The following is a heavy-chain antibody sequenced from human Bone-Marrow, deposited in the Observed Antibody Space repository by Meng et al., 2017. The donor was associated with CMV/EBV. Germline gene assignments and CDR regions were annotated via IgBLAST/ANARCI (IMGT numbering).Heavy chain of an antibody. D-gene: IGHD2/OR15-2a*01. CDR1: GFTFSSYG. J-gene: IGHJ4*02. V-gene: IGHV3-33*06. CDR3: AKSRYCNTNCHLDVDC. CDR2: IWYDGSNK. Sequence: GESLKISCAASGFTFSSYGMHWVRQAPGKGLEWVAVIWYDGSNKYYADSVKGRFTISRDNSKNTLYLQMNSLRAEDTAVYYCAKSRYCNTNCHLDVDCWGQGTLVTVSS.